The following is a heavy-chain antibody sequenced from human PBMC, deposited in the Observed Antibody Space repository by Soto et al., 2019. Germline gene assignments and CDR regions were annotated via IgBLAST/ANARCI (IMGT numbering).Heavy chain of an antibody. Sequence: QLQLQESGSGLVKPSQTLSLTCAVSGGSISSGDYSWNWIRQPPGKGLEWIGYIYYGGSTYYNPSRQRRVTMSVDRSRNQFSLKLNSVTAADTAVYYCARVRREYDNSGPVDYWGQGTLVTVSS. V-gene: IGHV4-30-2*01. CDR3: ARVRREYDNSGPVDY. CDR2: IYYGGST. J-gene: IGHJ4*02. D-gene: IGHD3-22*01. CDR1: GGSISSGDYS.